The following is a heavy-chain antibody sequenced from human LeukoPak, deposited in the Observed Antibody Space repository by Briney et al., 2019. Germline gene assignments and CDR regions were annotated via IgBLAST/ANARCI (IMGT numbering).Heavy chain of an antibody. Sequence: SVKVSCKASGGTFSSYAISWVRQAPGQGLEWMGGIIPIFGTANYAQKFQGRVTITADESTSTAYMELSSLRSEDTAVYYCARDQTLSGSTMDDAFDIWGQGTIVTVSS. V-gene: IGHV1-69*13. J-gene: IGHJ3*02. CDR2: IIPIFGTA. CDR3: ARDQTLSGSTMDDAFDI. CDR1: GGTFSSYA. D-gene: IGHD1-26*01.